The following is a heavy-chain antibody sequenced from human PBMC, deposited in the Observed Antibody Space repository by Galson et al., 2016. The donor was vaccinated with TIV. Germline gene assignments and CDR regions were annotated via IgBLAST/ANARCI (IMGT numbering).Heavy chain of an antibody. CDR3: ARGGYSSRWYGDAFDI. J-gene: IGHJ3*02. CDR1: GYTFTSYD. CDR2: MNPNSGNT. V-gene: IGHV1-8*01. Sequence: QSGAEVKKPGESLKISCKASGYTFTSYDINWVRQATGQGLEWMGWMNPNSGNTGYAQKFQGRVTMTRNTSISTAYIELTSLRSEDTAVYYCARGGYSSRWYGDAFDIWGQGTMVTVSS. D-gene: IGHD6-13*01.